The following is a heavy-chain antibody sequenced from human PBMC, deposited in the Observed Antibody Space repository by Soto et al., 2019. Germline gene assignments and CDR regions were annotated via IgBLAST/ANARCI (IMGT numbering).Heavy chain of an antibody. Sequence: QVQLQESGPGLVQPSQTLSLTCSVSGGSFDSGDYYWHWIRQPPGKFLEYIGYVYYTGSTYYNPSVKSRFTISLDTSENQFSLKLNSVNSAATAVYVCAGSSSTTHCYGLDVWGQGTTVTVSS. V-gene: IGHV4-30-4*01. D-gene: IGHD6-6*01. J-gene: IGHJ6*02. CDR2: VYYTGST. CDR1: GGSFDSGDYY. CDR3: AGSSSTTHCYGLDV.